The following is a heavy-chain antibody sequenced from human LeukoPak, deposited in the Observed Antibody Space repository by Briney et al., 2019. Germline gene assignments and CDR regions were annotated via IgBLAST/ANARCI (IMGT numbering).Heavy chain of an antibody. J-gene: IGHJ3*02. CDR3: ARAEWELDDAFDI. V-gene: IGHV4-4*07. CDR1: GGSISSYS. CDR2: IYTSGST. D-gene: IGHD1-26*01. Sequence: SETLSLTCTVSGGSISSYSWNWIRQPAGKGLEWIGRIYTSGSTNYNPSLKSRLTISVDTSKNQFSLKLSSVTAADTAVYYCARAEWELDDAFDIWGQGTMVTVSS.